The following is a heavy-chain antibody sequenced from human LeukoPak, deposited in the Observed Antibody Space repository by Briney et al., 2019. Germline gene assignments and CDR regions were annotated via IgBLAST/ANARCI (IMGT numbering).Heavy chain of an antibody. D-gene: IGHD2-2*01. CDR1: GGSISSYY. CDR2: IYYSGST. CDR3: ARRPRGCSSTSCPGYFDY. Sequence: PSETLSLTCTVSGGSISSYYWSWIRQPAGKGLEWIGSIYYSGSTYYNPSLKSRVTISVDTSKNQFSLKLSSVTAADTAVYYCARRPRGCSSTSCPGYFDYWGQGTLVTVSS. V-gene: IGHV4-59*05. J-gene: IGHJ4*02.